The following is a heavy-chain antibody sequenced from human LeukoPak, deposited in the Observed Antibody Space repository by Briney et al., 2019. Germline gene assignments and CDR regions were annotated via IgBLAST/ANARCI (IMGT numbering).Heavy chain of an antibody. D-gene: IGHD2-15*01. V-gene: IGHV3-30-3*01. Sequence: GGSLRLSCAASGFTFSTYAMHWVRQAPGKGLEWVAVISYDGSNKYHADSVKGRFTISKDNSKNTLYLQMNSLRAEDTAIYYCARDTWGYCSSSSCSLFDYWGQGTLVTVSS. J-gene: IGHJ4*02. CDR1: GFTFSTYA. CDR3: ARDTWGYCSSSSCSLFDY. CDR2: ISYDGSNK.